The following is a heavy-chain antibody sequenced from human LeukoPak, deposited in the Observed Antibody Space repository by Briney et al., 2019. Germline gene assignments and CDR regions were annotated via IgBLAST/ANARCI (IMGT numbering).Heavy chain of an antibody. CDR1: GFTFSSYS. V-gene: IGHV3-21*01. CDR3: ATETYYYYDSSGEDY. Sequence: GGSLRLSCAASGFTFSSYSMNWVRQAPGKGLXXXXXISSSSSYIYYADSVKGRFTISRDNAKNSLYLQVNSLRAEDTAVYYCATETYYYYDSSGEDYWGQGTLVTVSS. D-gene: IGHD3-22*01. J-gene: IGHJ4*02. CDR2: ISSSSSYI.